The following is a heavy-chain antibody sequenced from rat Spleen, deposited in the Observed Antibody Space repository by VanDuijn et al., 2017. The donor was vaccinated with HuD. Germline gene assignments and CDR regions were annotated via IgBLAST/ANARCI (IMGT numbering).Heavy chain of an antibody. CDR3: ARGWERFAY. D-gene: IGHD5-1*01. J-gene: IGHJ3*01. Sequence: QVQMKETGPGLVQPTQTLSLTCTVSGFSLTSSRVHWVRQPPGKGLEWIGAISSGGTSYYNSVLNPRVSISRDISKSQVFLKMNSLQTEDTAMYFCARGWERFAYWGQGTLVTVSS. V-gene: IGHV2S12*01. CDR1: GFSLTSSR. CDR2: ISSGGTS.